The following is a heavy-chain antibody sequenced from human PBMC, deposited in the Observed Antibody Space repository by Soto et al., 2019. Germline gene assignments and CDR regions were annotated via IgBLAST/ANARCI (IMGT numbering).Heavy chain of an antibody. V-gene: IGHV1-69*12. CDR3: ATFWGGTSYYSDS. CDR1: GGSVSSYR. J-gene: IGHJ4*02. D-gene: IGHD3-3*01. Sequence: QVQLVQSGAEVKKPGSSVKVSCKASGGSVSSYRFSWVRQAPGQGLEWMGGINPIFGTPNYAQKFQGRVSITADGSTSTAYMELSSLRSADTAVYFCATFWGGTSYYSDSWGQGTLVTVSS. CDR2: INPIFGTP.